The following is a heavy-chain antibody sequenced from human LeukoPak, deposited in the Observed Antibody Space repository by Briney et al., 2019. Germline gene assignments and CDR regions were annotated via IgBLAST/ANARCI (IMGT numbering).Heavy chain of an antibody. CDR2: IYYSGST. J-gene: IGHJ4*02. Sequence: KPSETLSLTCTVSGGSISNYYWSWIRQPPGRGLKWIEYIYYSGSTNYNPSLKSRVTISVDTSKNQFSLKFSYVSGEDRLLQYYTRDKEGDYYDYWRQGPLVSVSS. CDR3: TRDKEGDYYDY. V-gene: IGHV4-59*01. CDR1: GGSISNYY.